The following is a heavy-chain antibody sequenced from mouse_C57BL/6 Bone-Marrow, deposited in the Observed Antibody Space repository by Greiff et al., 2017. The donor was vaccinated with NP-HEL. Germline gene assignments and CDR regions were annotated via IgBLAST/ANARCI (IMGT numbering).Heavy chain of an antibody. CDR3: ASEGSYSNYLYYAMDY. J-gene: IGHJ4*01. CDR1: GFSLTSYG. D-gene: IGHD2-5*01. V-gene: IGHV2-6*01. Sequence: VHLVESGPGLVAPSQSLSITCTVSGFSLTSYGVDWVRQSPGKGLEWLGVIWGVGSTNYNSALKSRLSISKDNSKSQVFLKMNSLQTDDTAMYYCASEGSYSNYLYYAMDYWGQGTSVTVSS. CDR2: IWGVGST.